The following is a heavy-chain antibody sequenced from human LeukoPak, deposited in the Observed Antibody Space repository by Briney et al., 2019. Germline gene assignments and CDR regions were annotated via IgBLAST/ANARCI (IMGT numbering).Heavy chain of an antibody. CDR2: ISSGGHI. Sequence: PGESLRLSCAASGFTFSSYGLNWVRQAPGKGLEWVSTISSGGHIYYEDSVKGRFTISRDNAKNSLYLQMNSLRAEDTALYYCARDCSATRCHNYWGQGTLVTVSS. D-gene: IGHD2-2*01. V-gene: IGHV3-21*01. J-gene: IGHJ4*02. CDR3: ARDCSATRCHNY. CDR1: GFTFSSYG.